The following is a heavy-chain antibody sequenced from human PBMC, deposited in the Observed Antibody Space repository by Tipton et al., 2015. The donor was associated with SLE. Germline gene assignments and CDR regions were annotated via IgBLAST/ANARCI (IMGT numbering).Heavy chain of an antibody. V-gene: IGHV3-21*03. Sequence: SLRLSCVASGFTFSTYWMSWVRQAPGKGLEWVSFVSGSSRFIFYADSVKGRFTTSRDNAENSVFLQMNSLRDEDTGVYYCAATTHYYDNAGYSSGAFDIWGQGTVVTVSS. CDR1: GFTFSTYW. CDR3: AATTHYYDNAGYSSGAFDI. J-gene: IGHJ3*02. D-gene: IGHD3-22*01. CDR2: VSGSSRFI.